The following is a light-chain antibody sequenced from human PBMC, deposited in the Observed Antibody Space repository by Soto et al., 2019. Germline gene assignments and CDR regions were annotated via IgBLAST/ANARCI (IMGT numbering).Light chain of an antibody. CDR1: SSDVGGYNY. CDR3: SSYTSSSTYVV. V-gene: IGLV2-14*01. J-gene: IGLJ2*01. CDR2: DVS. Sequence: QSVLTQPASVSGSPGQSITISGTGTSSDVGGYNYVSWYQQHPGKAPKLMIYDVSNRPSGVSNRFSGSKSGNTASLTISGLQAEDEADYYCSSYTSSSTYVVFGGGTQLTVL.